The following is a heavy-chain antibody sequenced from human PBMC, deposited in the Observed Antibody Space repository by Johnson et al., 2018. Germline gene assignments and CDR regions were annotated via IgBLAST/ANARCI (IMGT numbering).Heavy chain of an antibody. V-gene: IGHV3-7*01. J-gene: IGHJ1*01. CDR3: TRPEGLYSSNSDQYFQH. Sequence: VQLVESGGGLVQPGGSXRLSCAASGFAFSDHYMDWVRQAPGKGLEWVASIKEDGSTKYYVDSVNGRFTISRDNAKNSLYLQLNSLRAEDTAVYYCTRPEGLYSSNSDQYFQHWGQGTLVIVSS. CDR1: GFAFSDHY. CDR2: IKEDGSTK. D-gene: IGHD6-13*01.